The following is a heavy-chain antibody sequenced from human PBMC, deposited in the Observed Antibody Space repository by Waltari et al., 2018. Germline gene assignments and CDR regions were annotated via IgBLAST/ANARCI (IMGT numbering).Heavy chain of an antibody. CDR2: IWYDGSNQ. Sequence: QAQLVESGGGVVQPGRSLRLSCAASGFTFSNYAMHWVRQAPGKGLEWVAAIWYDGSNQNYADSVKGRFTVSRDNSNNTLYLQMNSLRTEDTALYFCAKGTQLAITLEDWGPGTLVTVSS. V-gene: IGHV3-33*08. CDR1: GFTFSNYA. CDR3: AKGTQLAITLED. J-gene: IGHJ4*02. D-gene: IGHD5-12*01.